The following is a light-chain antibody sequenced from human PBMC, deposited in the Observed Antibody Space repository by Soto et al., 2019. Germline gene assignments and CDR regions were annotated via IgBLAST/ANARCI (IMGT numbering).Light chain of an antibody. V-gene: IGLV2-8*01. CDR2: EVN. J-gene: IGLJ1*01. CDR1: TSDVGGYNY. CDR3: SSYAGSSNV. Sequence: QSVLTQPPSASGSPCQSVAISCTGTTSDVGGYNYVSWYQQHPGKAPKLMIYEVNKRPSGVPDRFSGSKSGNTASLTVSGLQAEDEADYYCSSYAGSSNVFGTGTKVS.